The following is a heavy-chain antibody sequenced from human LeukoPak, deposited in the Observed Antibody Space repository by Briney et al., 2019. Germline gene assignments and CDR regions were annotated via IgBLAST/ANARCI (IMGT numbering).Heavy chain of an antibody. CDR1: GYTFTGYY. CDR3: ARASITIFGVVTHEHDY. V-gene: IGHV1-2*02. Sequence: ASVKVSCKASGYTFTGYYMHWVRQAPGQGLEWMGWINPNSGGTNYAQKFQGRVTMARDTSISTAYMELSRLRSDDTAVYYCARASITIFGVVTHEHDYWGQGTLVTVSS. J-gene: IGHJ4*02. D-gene: IGHD3-3*01. CDR2: INPNSGGT.